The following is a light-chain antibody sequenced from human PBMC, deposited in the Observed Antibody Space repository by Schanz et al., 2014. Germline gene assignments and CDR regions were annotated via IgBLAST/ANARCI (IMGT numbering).Light chain of an antibody. CDR1: SSDVGGYNY. J-gene: IGLJ3*02. CDR2: DVS. Sequence: QSVLTQPPSASGSPGQSVTFSCTGTSSDVGGYNYVSWYQQHPGKAPKVMIYDVSNRPSGVSNRFSGSKSGNTASLTISGVQAEDEADYYCTSYTTSSTPSWVFGGGTKLTVL. V-gene: IGLV2-14*01. CDR3: TSYTTSSTPSWV.